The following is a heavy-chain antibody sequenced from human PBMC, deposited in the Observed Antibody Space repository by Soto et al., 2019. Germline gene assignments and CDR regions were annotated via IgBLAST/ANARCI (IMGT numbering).Heavy chain of an antibody. Sequence: SETLSLTCTVSGGSVSSGSYYWSWIRQPPGKGLEWIGYIYYSGSTNYNPSLKSRVTISVDTSKNQFSLKLSSVTAADTAVYYCARGPPLGYWGQGTLVTVSS. J-gene: IGHJ4*02. D-gene: IGHD7-27*01. CDR3: ARGPPLGY. CDR2: IYYSGST. V-gene: IGHV4-61*01. CDR1: GGSVSSGSYY.